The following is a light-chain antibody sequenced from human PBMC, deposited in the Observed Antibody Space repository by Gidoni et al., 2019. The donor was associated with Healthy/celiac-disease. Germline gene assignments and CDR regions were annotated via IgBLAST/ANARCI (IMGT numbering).Light chain of an antibody. CDR3: CSYAGSRRV. J-gene: IGLJ3*02. V-gene: IGLV2-23*02. CDR1: SSDVGSYNL. CDR2: EVS. Sequence: QSALPQPAPVSGSPGQSITISCTGTSSDVGSYNLVSWSQQHPGKAPKLMIYEVSKRPSGVSNRFSGSKSGNTASLTISGLQAEDEADYYCCSYAGSRRVFGGGTKLTVL.